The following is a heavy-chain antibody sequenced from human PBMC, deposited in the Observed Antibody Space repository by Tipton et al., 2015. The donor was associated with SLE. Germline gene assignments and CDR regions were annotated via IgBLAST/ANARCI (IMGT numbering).Heavy chain of an antibody. V-gene: IGHV4-4*07. J-gene: IGHJ6*03. CDR2: ISTSGYT. Sequence: TLSLTCTVSGGSISSYYWSWIRQPAGKGLEWIGHISTSGYTNYSPSLKSRVTLSLDTSKNQFSLKLSSVTAADTAVYYCARSSWYRGTYYYSMDVWGTGTTVTVPS. D-gene: IGHD1-1*01. CDR1: GGSISSYY. CDR3: ARSSWYRGTYYYSMDV.